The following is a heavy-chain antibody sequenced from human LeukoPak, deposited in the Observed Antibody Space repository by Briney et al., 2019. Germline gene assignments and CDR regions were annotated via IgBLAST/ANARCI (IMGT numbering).Heavy chain of an antibody. J-gene: IGHJ4*02. Sequence: SETLSLTCTVSGGSISSSSYYWGWIRQPPGKGLEWIGSIYYSGSTYYNPSLKSRVTISVDTSKNQFSLKLSSVTAADTAVYYCARGGMTSLDYWGQGTLVTVSS. D-gene: IGHD2-15*01. V-gene: IGHV4-39*01. CDR2: IYYSGST. CDR3: ARGGMTSLDY. CDR1: GGSISSSSYY.